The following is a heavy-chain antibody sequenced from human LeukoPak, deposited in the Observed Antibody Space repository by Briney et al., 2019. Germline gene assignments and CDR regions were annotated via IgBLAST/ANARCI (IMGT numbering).Heavy chain of an antibody. V-gene: IGHV1-18*01. Sequence: ASVKVSCKASGYTFTSYGISWVRQAPGQGLEWMGWISAYNGNTNYAQKLQGRVTMTTDTSTSTAYMELRSLRSDDTAVYYCARYRTRMIVSTDAFDIWGQGTMVTVSS. D-gene: IGHD3-22*01. CDR3: ARYRTRMIVSTDAFDI. J-gene: IGHJ3*02. CDR2: ISAYNGNT. CDR1: GYTFTSYG.